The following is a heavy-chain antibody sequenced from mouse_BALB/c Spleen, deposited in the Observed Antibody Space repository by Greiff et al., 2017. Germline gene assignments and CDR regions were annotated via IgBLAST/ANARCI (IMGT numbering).Heavy chain of an antibody. J-gene: IGHJ4*01. D-gene: IGHD1-1*01. CDR3: ARWSTTVEGMDY. Sequence: EVRLQESGPSLVKPSQTLSLTCSVTGDSITSGYWNWIRKFPGNKLEYMGYISYSGSTYYNPSLKSRISITRDTSKNQYYLQLNSVTTEDTATYYCARWSTTVEGMDYWGQGTSVTVSS. CDR1: GDSITSGY. CDR2: ISYSGST. V-gene: IGHV3-8*02.